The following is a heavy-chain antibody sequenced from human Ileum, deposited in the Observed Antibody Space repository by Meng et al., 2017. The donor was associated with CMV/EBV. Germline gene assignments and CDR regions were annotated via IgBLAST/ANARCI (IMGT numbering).Heavy chain of an antibody. CDR2: ISSSGSTI. CDR1: GFIFSSSE. V-gene: IGHV3-48*03. Sequence: GESLKISCAASGFIFSSSEMNWVRQAPGKGLEWVSYISSSGSTIYYADSVKGRFTISRDNAKNSLYLQVNSLRAEDTAVYYCARDARGLAAPGGGHWGQGTLVTVSS. D-gene: IGHD6-13*01. J-gene: IGHJ1*01. CDR3: ARDARGLAAPGGGH.